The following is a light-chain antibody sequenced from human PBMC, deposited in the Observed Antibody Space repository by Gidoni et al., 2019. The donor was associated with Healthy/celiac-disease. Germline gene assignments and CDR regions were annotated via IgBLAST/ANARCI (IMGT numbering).Light chain of an antibody. V-gene: IGKV3-11*01. CDR1: QSVSSY. Sequence: EIVLTQSPATLSLSPGERATLSCRASQSVSSYLAWYQQKPRQAPRLLIYDASNRATGIPAGFSGSGSGTDFTLTMSGLEPEDFAVYYCQQRSNWPPVYTFGQGTKLEIK. CDR3: QQRSNWPPVYT. J-gene: IGKJ2*01. CDR2: DAS.